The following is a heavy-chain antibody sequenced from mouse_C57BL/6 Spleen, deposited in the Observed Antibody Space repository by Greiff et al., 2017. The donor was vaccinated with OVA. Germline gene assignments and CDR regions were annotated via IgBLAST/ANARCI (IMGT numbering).Heavy chain of an antibody. D-gene: IGHD2-4*01. CDR1: GYSITSGYY. Sequence: ESGPGLVKPSQSLSLTCSVTGYSITSGYYWNWIRQFPGNKLEWMGYISYAGSNNYNPSLKNRISITRDTSKNQFFLKLNSVTTEDTATYYCARADLYAMDYWGQGTSVTVSS. CDR2: ISYAGSN. J-gene: IGHJ4*01. V-gene: IGHV3-6*01. CDR3: ARADLYAMDY.